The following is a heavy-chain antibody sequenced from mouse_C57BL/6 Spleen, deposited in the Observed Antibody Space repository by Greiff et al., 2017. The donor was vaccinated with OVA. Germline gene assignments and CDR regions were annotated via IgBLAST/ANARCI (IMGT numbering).Heavy chain of an antibody. V-gene: IGHV1-50*01. CDR2: IDPSDSYT. Sequence: VQLQQPGAELVKPGASVKLSCKASGYTFTSYWMQWVKQRPGQGLEWIGEIDPSDSYTNYNQTFKGKAPLTVATSSSTAYMQLSSLTSEDSAVYYCARQGSYYSNYAWFAYWGQGTLVTVSA. D-gene: IGHD2-5*01. J-gene: IGHJ3*01. CDR1: GYTFTSYW. CDR3: ARQGSYYSNYAWFAY.